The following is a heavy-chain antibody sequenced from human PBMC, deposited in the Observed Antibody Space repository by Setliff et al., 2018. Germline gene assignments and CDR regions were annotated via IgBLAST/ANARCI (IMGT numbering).Heavy chain of an antibody. V-gene: IGHV5-51*01. CDR3: ARSGNQVGGDY. Sequence: GESLKISCKASGYTFTSYWIGWVRQMPGKGLEWMGIIYPADSDAMYSPSFQGKVTISVDKFINTAYLQWSSLKASDTAMYYCARSGNQVGGDYWGQGTLVTSPQ. J-gene: IGHJ4*02. CDR1: GYTFTSYW. D-gene: IGHD1-26*01. CDR2: IYPADSDA.